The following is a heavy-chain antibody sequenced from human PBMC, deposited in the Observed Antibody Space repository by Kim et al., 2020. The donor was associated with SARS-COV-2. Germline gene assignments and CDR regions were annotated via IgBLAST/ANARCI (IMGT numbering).Heavy chain of an antibody. D-gene: IGHD1-26*01. V-gene: IGHV1-46*01. Sequence: AQKFQGRLTLTRDTSTSTVYMELSTRTSEDTAVYYCARGNSGFDRWGQGTLVTVSS. CDR3: ARGNSGFDR. J-gene: IGHJ4*02.